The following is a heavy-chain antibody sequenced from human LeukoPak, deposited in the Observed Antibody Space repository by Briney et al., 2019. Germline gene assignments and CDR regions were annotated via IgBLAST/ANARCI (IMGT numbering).Heavy chain of an antibody. V-gene: IGHV3-23*01. Sequence: GGSLRLSCAASGFTFSTYAMNWVRQAPGKGLEWVSGISGSGGSTYYADSVMGRFTISRDNSKNTLYLQMNSLRAEDTAVYYCAKLAGSSGWLFDYWGQGTLVTVSS. D-gene: IGHD6-19*01. CDR1: GFTFSTYA. J-gene: IGHJ4*02. CDR3: AKLAGSSGWLFDY. CDR2: ISGSGGST.